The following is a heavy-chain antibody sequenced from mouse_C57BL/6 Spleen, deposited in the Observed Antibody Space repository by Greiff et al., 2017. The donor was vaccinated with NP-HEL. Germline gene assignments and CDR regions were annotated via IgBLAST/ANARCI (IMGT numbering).Heavy chain of an antibody. CDR3: ARYGFITTVVDAMDY. CDR1: GYSFTGYY. Sequence: EVQLQQSGPELVKPGASVKISCKASGYSFTGYYMHWVKQSHGNILDWIGYIYPHNGVSSYNQKFKGKATLTVDKSSSTAYMELRSLTSEDSAVYYCARYGFITTVVDAMDYWGQGTSVTVSS. CDR2: IYPHNGVS. V-gene: IGHV1-31*01. D-gene: IGHD1-1*01. J-gene: IGHJ4*01.